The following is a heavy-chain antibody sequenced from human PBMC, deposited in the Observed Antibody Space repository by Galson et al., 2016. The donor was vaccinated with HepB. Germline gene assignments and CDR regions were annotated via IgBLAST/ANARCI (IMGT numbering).Heavy chain of an antibody. CDR2: ISSDGGNK. CDR3: ARGSTGMTVTTIYS. Sequence: SLRLSCAVSGYPFSNFAMHWVRQAPGMGLEWVAVISSDGGNKQYADSVASPFTISSDNARNTLYVKMTSLRTGDPAVDYCARGSTGMTVTTIYSWGQGTLVTVSS. D-gene: IGHD1-7*01. V-gene: IGHV3-30*04. J-gene: IGHJ4*02. CDR1: GYPFSNFA.